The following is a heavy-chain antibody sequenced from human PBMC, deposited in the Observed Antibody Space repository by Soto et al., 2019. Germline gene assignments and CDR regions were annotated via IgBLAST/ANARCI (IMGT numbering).Heavy chain of an antibody. CDR1: GGSISSSSYY. CDR2: IYYSGST. J-gene: IGHJ3*02. V-gene: IGHV4-39*01. CDR3: ARGYLDISSGWYWVGESTDAFDI. Sequence: PSETLSLTCTVSGGSISSSSYYWGWIRQPPGKGLEWIGSIYYSGSTYYNPSLKSRVTISVDTSKNQFSLKLSSVTAADTAVYYCARGYLDISSGWYWVGESTDAFDIWGQGTMVTVSS. D-gene: IGHD6-19*01.